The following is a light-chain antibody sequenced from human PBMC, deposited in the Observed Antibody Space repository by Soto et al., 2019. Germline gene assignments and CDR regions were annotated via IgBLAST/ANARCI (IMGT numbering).Light chain of an antibody. CDR1: SSNIGAGYD. J-gene: IGLJ1*01. CDR2: GNH. Sequence: QSVLTQPPSVSGAPGQRVTISCSGSSSNIGAGYDVHWYQQLPGTAPKLLISGNHNRPSGVPDRFSGSKSGTSASLAITGLQAEDEADYYCQSYDSSLSGFYVFGTGTKVTVL. V-gene: IGLV1-40*01. CDR3: QSYDSSLSGFYV.